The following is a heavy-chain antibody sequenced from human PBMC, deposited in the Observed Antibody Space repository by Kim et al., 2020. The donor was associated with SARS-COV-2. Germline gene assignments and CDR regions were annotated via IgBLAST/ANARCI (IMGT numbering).Heavy chain of an antibody. D-gene: IGHD5-12*01. V-gene: IGHV4-4*02. CDR2: IYHSGST. CDR1: GGSISSSNW. CDR3: ANSGYGLPRGAFDI. J-gene: IGHJ3*02. Sequence: SETLSLTCAVSGGSISSSNWWSWVRQPPGKGLEWIGEIYHSGSTNYNPSLKSRVTISVDKSKNQFSLKLSSVTAADTAVYYCANSGYGLPRGAFDIWGQGTMVTVSS.